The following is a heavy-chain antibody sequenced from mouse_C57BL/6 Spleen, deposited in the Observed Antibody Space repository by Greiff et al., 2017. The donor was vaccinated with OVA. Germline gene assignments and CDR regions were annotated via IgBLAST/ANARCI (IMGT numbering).Heavy chain of an antibody. D-gene: IGHD4-1*01. CDR2: ISDGGSYT. CDR1: GFTFSSYA. J-gene: IGHJ4*01. Sequence: EVKVVESGGGLVKPGGSLKLSCAASGFTFSSYAMSWVRQTPEKRLEWVATISDGGSYTYYPDNVKGRFTISRDNAKNNLYLQMSHLKSEDTAMYDCARAPLGRGAMDYWGQGTSVTVSS. V-gene: IGHV5-4*03. CDR3: ARAPLGRGAMDY.